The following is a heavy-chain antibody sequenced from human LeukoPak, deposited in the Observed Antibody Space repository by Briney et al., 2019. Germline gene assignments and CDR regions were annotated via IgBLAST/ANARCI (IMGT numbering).Heavy chain of an antibody. CDR2: INPNSGRT. CDR3: ARGTYYDSSAYSGVRLFDY. J-gene: IGHJ4*02. D-gene: IGHD3-22*01. V-gene: IGHV1-2*03. CDR1: GYTFTGYY. Sequence: LGASVKVSCKASGYTFTGYYMHWVRQAPGQGLEWMGWINPNSGRTNYAQKFQGRVTMTGDTSISTAYMELTRLTSDDTAVYYCARGTYYDSSAYSGVRLFDYWGQGTLVTVSS.